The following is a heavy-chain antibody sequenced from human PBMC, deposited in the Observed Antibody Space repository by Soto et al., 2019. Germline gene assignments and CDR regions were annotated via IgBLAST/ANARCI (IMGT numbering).Heavy chain of an antibody. CDR1: GYTFTSYG. J-gene: IGHJ6*04. Sequence: ASVKVSCKASGYTFTSYGISWVRQAPGQGLEWMGWISAYNGNTNYAQKLQGRVTMTTDTSTSTAYMELRSLRSDDTAVYYCAREGTMVRGVIISYYGMDVWGKGPTVTVSS. D-gene: IGHD3-10*01. V-gene: IGHV1-18*04. CDR2: ISAYNGNT. CDR3: AREGTMVRGVIISYYGMDV.